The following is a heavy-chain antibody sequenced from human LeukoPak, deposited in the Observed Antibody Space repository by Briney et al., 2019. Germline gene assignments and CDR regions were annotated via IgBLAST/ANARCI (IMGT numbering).Heavy chain of an antibody. CDR1: GFTFSSYE. D-gene: IGHD4-17*01. CDR3: AGGDYFDY. Sequence: GGSLRLSCAASGFTFSSYEMTWVRQAPGKGLEWVSYISRSGTTTYYADSVKGQFTISRDNAKNSLYLQMNSLRAEDTAVYYCAGGDYFDYWGQGTLVTVSS. V-gene: IGHV3-48*03. J-gene: IGHJ4*02. CDR2: ISRSGTTT.